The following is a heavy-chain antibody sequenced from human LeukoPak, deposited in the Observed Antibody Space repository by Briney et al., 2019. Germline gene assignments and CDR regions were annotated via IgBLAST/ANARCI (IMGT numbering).Heavy chain of an antibody. D-gene: IGHD2-21*02. Sequence: SETLSLTCTVSGGSISSYYWSWIRQPPGKGLEWIGYIYYSGSTNYNPPLKSRVTISVDTSKNQFSLKLSSVTAADTAVYYCARDSGGDWNDAFDIWGQGTMVTVSS. V-gene: IGHV4-59*01. J-gene: IGHJ3*02. CDR1: GGSISSYY. CDR3: ARDSGGDWNDAFDI. CDR2: IYYSGST.